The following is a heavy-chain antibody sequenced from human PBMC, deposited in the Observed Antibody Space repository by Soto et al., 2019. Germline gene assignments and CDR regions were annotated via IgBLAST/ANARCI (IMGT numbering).Heavy chain of an antibody. D-gene: IGHD3-3*01. CDR3: AKNHLPQSYYDLPWFDP. CDR1: GFIFSDYG. V-gene: IGHV3-30*18. J-gene: IGHJ5*02. Sequence: GGSLRLSCAASGFIFSDYGMHWVRQAPGKGLGWMAIISSDGSDKYYADSVKGRFTISRDNSKNTLYLQMNSLRAEDTAVYYCAKNHLPQSYYDLPWFDPWGQGTLVTVSS. CDR2: ISSDGSDK.